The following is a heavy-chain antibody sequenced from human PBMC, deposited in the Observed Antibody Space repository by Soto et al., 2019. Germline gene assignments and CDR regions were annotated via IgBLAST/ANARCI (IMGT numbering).Heavy chain of an antibody. D-gene: IGHD3-22*01. CDR3: ARAGIVATTQLGWFDP. Sequence: QVELVESGGGVVQPGESLRLSCTASGFTFSNYGMHWVRQAPGKGLEWVAVIWPDGNGKVYPDSVKGRFTVSRDNSKNXLYLQINSLRTEDTAVYYCARAGIVATTQLGWFDPWGQGTLVTVSS. CDR2: IWPDGNGK. V-gene: IGHV3-33*01. J-gene: IGHJ5*02. CDR1: GFTFSNYG.